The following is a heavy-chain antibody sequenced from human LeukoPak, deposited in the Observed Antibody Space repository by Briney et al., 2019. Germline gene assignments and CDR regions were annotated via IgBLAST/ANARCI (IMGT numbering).Heavy chain of an antibody. CDR2: FDPEDGET. D-gene: IGHD3-10*01. CDR1: GYTLTELS. CDR3: ATELFASDGSGRDAFDI. Sequence: ASVKVSCKVSGYTLTELSMHWVRQAPGKGLEWMGGFDPEDGETIYAQKFQGRVTMTEDTSTDTAYMELISLRSEDTAVYYCATELFASDGSGRDAFDIWGQGTMVTVSS. V-gene: IGHV1-24*01. J-gene: IGHJ3*02.